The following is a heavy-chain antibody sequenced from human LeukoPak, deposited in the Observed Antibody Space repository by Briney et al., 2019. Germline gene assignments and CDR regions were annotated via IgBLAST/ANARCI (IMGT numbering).Heavy chain of an antibody. V-gene: IGHV1-69*05. D-gene: IGHD3-10*01. CDR2: IIPIFGTA. CDR1: GGTFSSYA. CDR3: ARGGYHGSGNYSYYFDN. Sequence: SVKVSCKASGGTFSSYAISWVRQAPGQGLEWMGGIIPIFGTAKYAKKFQGRVTITTDESTSTAYMELSSLRSEDTAVYYCARGGYHGSGNYSYYFDNWGQGTLVTVSS. J-gene: IGHJ4*02.